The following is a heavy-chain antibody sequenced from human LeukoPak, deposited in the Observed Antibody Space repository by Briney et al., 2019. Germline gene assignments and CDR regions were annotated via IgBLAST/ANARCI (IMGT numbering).Heavy chain of an antibody. J-gene: IGHJ4*02. CDR3: ASGRLGY. CDR1: GFTFSSYG. V-gene: IGHV3-30*03. CDR2: ISYDGSNK. Sequence: GGSLRLSCAASGFTFSSYGMHWVRQAPGKGLEWVAVISYDGSNKYYADSVKGRFTISRDNAKNSLYLQMNSLRAEDTAVYYCASGRLGYWGQGTLVTVSS. D-gene: IGHD3-16*01.